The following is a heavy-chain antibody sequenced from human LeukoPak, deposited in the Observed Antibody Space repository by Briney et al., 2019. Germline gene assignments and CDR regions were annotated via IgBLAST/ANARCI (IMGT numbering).Heavy chain of an antibody. D-gene: IGHD6-13*01. CDR3: ARAYSSSPGY. CDR1: GFTFSSYE. CDR2: ISSSGTTV. J-gene: IGHJ4*02. Sequence: GGSLRLSCAASGFTFSSYEMNWVRQAPGKGLEWVSFISSSGTTVYYAHSVKGRFTISRDNAKDSLFLQMNSLRAEDTAVYYCARAYSSSPGYRGQGTLVTVSS. V-gene: IGHV3-48*03.